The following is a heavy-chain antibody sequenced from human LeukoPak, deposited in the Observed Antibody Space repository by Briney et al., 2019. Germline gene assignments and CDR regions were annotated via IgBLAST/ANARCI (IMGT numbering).Heavy chain of an antibody. CDR3: ARGPKRAQYSYSSSWYDPIYFDY. V-gene: IGHV4-34*01. Sequence: SETLSLTCTVYGGSFSAYSWSWIRQPPGKGLEWIGEITRSGSTNYNPSLESRVTISVGTSKNHFSLNLSSVTAADTAVYYCARGPKRAQYSYSSSWYDPIYFDYWGQGTLATVSS. D-gene: IGHD6-13*01. J-gene: IGHJ4*02. CDR2: ITRSGST. CDR1: GGSFSAYS.